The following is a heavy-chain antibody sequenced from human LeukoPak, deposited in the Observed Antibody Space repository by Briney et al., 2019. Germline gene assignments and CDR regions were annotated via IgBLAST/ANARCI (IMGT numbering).Heavy chain of an antibody. CDR1: GGSISGDNW. CDR3: AKGDRGGWLDFDS. CDR2: VDHSGRT. D-gene: IGHD3-22*01. Sequence: SETLSLTCAVSGGSISGDNWWSWVRQAPGKGLEWIGEVDHSGRTNYNPSLKSRVTISEDKSKNQFSLIMSSVTAADTAVYYCAKGDRGGWLDFDSWGQGTLATVSS. J-gene: IGHJ4*02. V-gene: IGHV4-4*02.